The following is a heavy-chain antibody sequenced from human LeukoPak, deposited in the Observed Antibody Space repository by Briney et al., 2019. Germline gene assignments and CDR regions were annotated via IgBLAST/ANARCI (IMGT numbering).Heavy chain of an antibody. D-gene: IGHD3-22*01. J-gene: IGHJ3*02. V-gene: IGHV4-59*01. CDR1: GGSISNYY. CDR3: AREISMTVGGGAFDI. Sequence: SETLSLTCTVSGGSISNYYFTWIRQPPGKGLEWIGYIPYTGSTNYNPSLKSRVTISVDTSKNQFSLKLTSVITADTAVYYCAREISMTVGGGAFDIWGQGTMVTVSS. CDR2: IPYTGST.